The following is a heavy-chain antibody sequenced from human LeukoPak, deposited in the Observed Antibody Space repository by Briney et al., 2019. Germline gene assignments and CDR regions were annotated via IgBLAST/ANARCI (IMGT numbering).Heavy chain of an antibody. CDR1: GYTFSDYY. J-gene: IGHJ6*03. CDR2: VDPADGEA. V-gene: IGHV1-69-2*01. Sequence: GATVKVSCKASGYTFSDYYMHWLQQAPGKGLEWMGRVDPADGEAAYAEKFRARVTITADPSRDTAYMELTSLTSEDTAMYYCARAQTIFGVVRDYYYMDVWGKGTTVTVSS. D-gene: IGHD3-3*01. CDR3: ARAQTIFGVVRDYYYMDV.